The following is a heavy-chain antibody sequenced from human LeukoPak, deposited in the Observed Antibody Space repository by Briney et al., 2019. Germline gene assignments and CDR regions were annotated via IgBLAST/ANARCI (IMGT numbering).Heavy chain of an antibody. Sequence: GGSLRLSCAAPGFTFSNAWMSWGRQAPGKGLGWVGRIKRKTDGATTDYGTPVKGRFTISRDDSKNTLYLQMNSLKSEDTAVYYCATGPSIAPSDYYYGMDVWGQGTTVTVSS. CDR2: IKRKTDGATT. CDR1: GFTFSNAW. V-gene: IGHV3-15*01. J-gene: IGHJ6*02. CDR3: ATGPSIAPSDYYYGMDV. D-gene: IGHD6-13*01.